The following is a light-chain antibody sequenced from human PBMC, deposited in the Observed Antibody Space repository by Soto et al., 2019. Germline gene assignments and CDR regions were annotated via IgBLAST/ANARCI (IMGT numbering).Light chain of an antibody. V-gene: IGKV3-20*01. J-gene: IGKJ5*01. CDR2: GVS. CDR3: QQYDNSAIT. Sequence: EIVLTQSPGTLSLCPGERATLSCRASQSVSSSYLAWYQQKPGQAPRLLIYGVSSRATGIPDRFSGSGSGTDFTLTINRLEPEDFAVYYCQQYDNSAITFGQGTRLEIK. CDR1: QSVSSSY.